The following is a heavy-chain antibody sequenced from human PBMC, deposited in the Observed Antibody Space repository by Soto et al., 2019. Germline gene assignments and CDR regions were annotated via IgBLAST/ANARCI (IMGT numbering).Heavy chain of an antibody. CDR2: ISGSGGST. CDR3: AKDHAPRITNWKYYGMDV. Sequence: HPGGSLRLSCAASGFTFSSYAMSWVRQAPGKGLEWVSAISGSGGSTYYADSVKGRFTISRDNSKNTLYLQMNSLRAEDTAVYYCAKDHAPRITNWKYYGMDVWGQGTTVTVSS. D-gene: IGHD1-1*01. CDR1: GFTFSSYA. V-gene: IGHV3-23*01. J-gene: IGHJ6*02.